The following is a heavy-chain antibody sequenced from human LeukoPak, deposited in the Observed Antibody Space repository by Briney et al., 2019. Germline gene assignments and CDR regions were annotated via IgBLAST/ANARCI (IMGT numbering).Heavy chain of an antibody. CDR2: ISAYNGNT. J-gene: IGHJ6*03. CDR1: GYTFTSYG. CDR3: ARDYYDFWSGCGIYYYYYMDV. V-gene: IGHV1-18*01. Sequence: ASVKVSCKASGYTFTSYGISWVRQAPGQGLEWMGWISAYNGNTNYAQKLQGRVTMTTDTSTSTAYMELRSLRSDDTAVYYCARDYYDFWSGCGIYYYYYMDVWGKGTTVTVSS. D-gene: IGHD3-3*01.